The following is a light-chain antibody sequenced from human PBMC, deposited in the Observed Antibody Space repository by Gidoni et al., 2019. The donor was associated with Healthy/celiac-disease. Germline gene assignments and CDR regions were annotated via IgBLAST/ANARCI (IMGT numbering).Light chain of an antibody. CDR3: QQYNSYLFT. CDR2: KAS. J-gene: IGKJ3*01. Sequence: DIQMTQSPSTLSASLGDRVTITCRASPSISSWLAWYQQKPGKAPKLLIYKASSSESGVPARFSGSGSGTEFTLTISSLQPDDLATYYCQQYNSYLFTFGPGTKVDIK. V-gene: IGKV1-5*03. CDR1: PSISSW.